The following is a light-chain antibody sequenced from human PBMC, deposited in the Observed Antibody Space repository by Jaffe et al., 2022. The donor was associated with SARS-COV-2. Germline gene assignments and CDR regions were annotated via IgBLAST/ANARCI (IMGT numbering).Light chain of an antibody. Sequence: QSVLTQPPSASGTPGQRVTISCSGSSSNIGRNYVYWYQQLPGTAPKLLIYRDNQRPSGVPARFSGSKSGTSASLAISGLRSEDEADYYCATWDDSLSGRVFGGGTKLTVL. V-gene: IGLV1-47*01. CDR1: SSNIGRNY. CDR3: ATWDDSLSGRV. J-gene: IGLJ3*02. CDR2: RDN.